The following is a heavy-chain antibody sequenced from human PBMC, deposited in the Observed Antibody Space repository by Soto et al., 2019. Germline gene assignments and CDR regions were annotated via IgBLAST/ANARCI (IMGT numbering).Heavy chain of an antibody. V-gene: IGHV4-31*03. CDR3: ARSRGVTTYYYYGMDV. D-gene: IGHD1-1*01. Sequence: SETLSLTCTVSGGSISSGGYYWSWIRQHPGKGLEWIGYIYYSGSTYYNPSLKSRVTISVDTSKNQFSLKLSSVTAADTAVYYCARSRGVTTYYYYGMDVWGQGTTVTVSS. CDR2: IYYSGST. CDR1: GGSISSGGYY. J-gene: IGHJ6*02.